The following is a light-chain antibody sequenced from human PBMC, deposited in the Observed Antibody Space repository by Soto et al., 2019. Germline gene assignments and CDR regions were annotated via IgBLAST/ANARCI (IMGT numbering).Light chain of an antibody. CDR1: SSDVGGYNY. Sequence: QSALTQPRSVSGSPGQSVTIYCTGTSSDVGGYNYVSWYQQHPGKAPKLMIYDVNKWPSGVPDRFSGSKSVNTASLTISGLQAEDEADYHCCSYAGSHTPWVFGGGTKVTVL. J-gene: IGLJ3*02. CDR2: DVN. CDR3: CSYAGSHTPWV. V-gene: IGLV2-11*01.